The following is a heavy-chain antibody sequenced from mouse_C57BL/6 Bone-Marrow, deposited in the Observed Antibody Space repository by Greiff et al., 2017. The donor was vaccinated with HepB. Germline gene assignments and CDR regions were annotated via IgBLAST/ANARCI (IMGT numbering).Heavy chain of an antibody. CDR3: ASIYYGNAWFAY. J-gene: IGHJ3*01. D-gene: IGHD2-1*01. V-gene: IGHV1-39*01. Sequence: LVEPGASVKISCKASGYSFTDYNMNWVKQSNGKSLEWIGVINPNYGTTSYNQKFKGKATLTVDQSSSTAYMQLNSLTSEDSAVYYCASIYYGNAWFAYWGQGTLVTVSA. CDR2: INPNYGTT. CDR1: GYSFTDYN.